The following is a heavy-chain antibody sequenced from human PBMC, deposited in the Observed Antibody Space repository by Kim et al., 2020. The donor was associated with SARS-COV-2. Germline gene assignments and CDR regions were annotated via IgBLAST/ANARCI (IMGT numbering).Heavy chain of an antibody. CDR1: GFTFSGYA. J-gene: IGHJ2*01. CDR2: IFGGGTP. CDR3: AKGKISGDGYWYFDD. Sequence: GGSLRLSCAASGFTFSGYAMDWVRQAPGKGLECVSIIFGGGTPDYADSVKGRFTISRDNSKNMVYLQLNRLGVEDTAVYYCAKGKISGDGYWYFDDWGRGTLVTVSS. D-gene: IGHD7-27*01. V-gene: IGHV3-23*03.